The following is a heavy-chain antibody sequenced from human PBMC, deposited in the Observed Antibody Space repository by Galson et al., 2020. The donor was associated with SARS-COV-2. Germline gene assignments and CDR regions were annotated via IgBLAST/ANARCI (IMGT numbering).Heavy chain of an antibody. D-gene: IGHD2-15*01. CDR2: ITTSSTYI. CDR1: GFTFSSYT. J-gene: IGHJ6*03. CDR3: ARTGTPHYYYSYYMDV. V-gene: IGHV3-21*01. Sequence: GGSLRLSCAASGFTFSSYTMNWVRQVPGKGLEWVSSITTSSTYINYADSVKGRFTISRDNAKNSLFLQMNSLRAGDTAVYFCARTGTPHYYYSYYMDVWGKWTTVAVSS.